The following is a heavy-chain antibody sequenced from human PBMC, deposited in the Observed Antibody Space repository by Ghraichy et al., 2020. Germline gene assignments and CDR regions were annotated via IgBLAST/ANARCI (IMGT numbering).Heavy chain of an antibody. CDR1: GGSISSYY. CDR2: IYYSGST. D-gene: IGHD2-21*02. J-gene: IGHJ4*02. Sequence: SDTLSLTCTVSGGSISSYYWSWIRQPPGKGLEWIGYIYYSGSTNYNPSLKSRVTISVNTSKNQFSLKLSSVTAADTAVYYCARVYCGGDCYNGLPGYYFDYWGQGTLVTVSS. V-gene: IGHV4-59*07. CDR3: ARVYCGGDCYNGLPGYYFDY.